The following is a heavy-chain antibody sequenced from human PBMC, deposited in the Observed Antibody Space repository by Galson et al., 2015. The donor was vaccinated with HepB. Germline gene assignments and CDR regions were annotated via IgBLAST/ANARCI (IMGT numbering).Heavy chain of an antibody. J-gene: IGHJ3*01. CDR1: GFTFSHYR. CDR3: ARERIDCISTSCYGVAFDV. V-gene: IGHV3-21*04. D-gene: IGHD2-2*01. Sequence: SLRLSCAASGFTFSHYRMNWVRQAPGEGLEWVSSISSTSNIYYADSVKGRFTISRDNAKNSLHLQMNSLRVEDTAVYYCARERIDCISTSCYGVAFDVWGQGTMVTVSS. CDR2: ISSTSNI.